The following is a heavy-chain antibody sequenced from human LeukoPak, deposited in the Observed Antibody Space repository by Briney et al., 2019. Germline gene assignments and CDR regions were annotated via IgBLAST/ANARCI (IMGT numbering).Heavy chain of an antibody. CDR3: ARDFFGWSSLGH. J-gene: IGHJ1*01. D-gene: IGHD6-19*01. Sequence: GGSLRLSCAASGFTFRSNWMNWVRQAPGKGLEWVAHVQPDGSAKIYADSVKGRFTISRDNAKDSVYLQTNSLRVEDTAVYYCARDFFGWSSLGHWGQGTLVTVSS. V-gene: IGHV3-7*01. CDR2: VQPDGSAK. CDR1: GFTFRSNW.